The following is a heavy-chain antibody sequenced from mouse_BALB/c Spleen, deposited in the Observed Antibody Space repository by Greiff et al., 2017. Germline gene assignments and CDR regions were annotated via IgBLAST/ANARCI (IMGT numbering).Heavy chain of an antibody. V-gene: IGHV2-6-7*01. Sequence: QVHVKQSGPGLVAPSQSLSITCTVSGFSLTGYGVNWVRQPPGKGLEWLGMIWGDGSTDYNSALKSRLSISKDNSKSQVFLKMNSLQTDDTARYYCARDRVANYAMDYWGQGTSGTVSS. J-gene: IGHJ4*01. CDR2: IWGDGST. D-gene: IGHD1-1*01. CDR1: GFSLTGYG. CDR3: ARDRVANYAMDY.